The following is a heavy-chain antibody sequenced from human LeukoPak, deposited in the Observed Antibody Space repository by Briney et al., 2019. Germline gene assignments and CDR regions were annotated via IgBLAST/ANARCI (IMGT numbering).Heavy chain of an antibody. CDR1: GGSISSYY. CDR2: NYYSGST. V-gene: IGHV4-59*01. J-gene: IGHJ4*02. Sequence: SETLSLTCTVSGGSISSYYWSWIRRPPGKGLEWIGYNYYSGSTNYNPSLKSRVTISVDTSKKQFSLKLSSVTAADTAVYYCARLSGYDWESSYDYWGQGTLVTVSS. D-gene: IGHD5-12*01. CDR3: ARLSGYDWESSYDY.